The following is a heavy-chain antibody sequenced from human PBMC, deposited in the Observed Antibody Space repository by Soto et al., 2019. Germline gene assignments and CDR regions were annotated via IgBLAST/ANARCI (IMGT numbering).Heavy chain of an antibody. CDR2: IYYSGST. CDR3: ARLVVAAMGDNWFDP. D-gene: IGHD2-15*01. V-gene: IGHV4-59*01. J-gene: IGHJ5*02. Sequence: KSSETLSLTCTVSGGSISSYYWSWIRQPPGKGLEWIGYIYYSGSTNYNPSLKSRVTISVDTSKSQFSLKLSSVTAADTAVYYCARLVVAAMGDNWFDPWGQGTLVTVSS. CDR1: GGSISSYY.